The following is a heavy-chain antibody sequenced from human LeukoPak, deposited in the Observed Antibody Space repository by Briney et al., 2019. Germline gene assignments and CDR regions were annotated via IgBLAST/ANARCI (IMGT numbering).Heavy chain of an antibody. CDR3: AKSDTINHYYGMDV. CDR1: GFTFSSYA. V-gene: IGHV3-23*01. D-gene: IGHD3-10*01. Sequence: PGGSLRLSCAASGFTFSSYAMSWVRQAPGKGLEWVSAISGSGGSTYYADSVKGRFTISRDNSKNTLYLQMNSLRAEDTAVYYCAKSDTINHYYGMDVWGQGTTVTVSS. J-gene: IGHJ6*02. CDR2: ISGSGGST.